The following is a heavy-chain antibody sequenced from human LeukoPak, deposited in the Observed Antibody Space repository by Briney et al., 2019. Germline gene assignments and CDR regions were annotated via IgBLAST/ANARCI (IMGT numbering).Heavy chain of an antibody. J-gene: IGHJ4*02. CDR2: IKQDGSEK. Sequence: GGSLRLSCAASGFTFSNYWMSWVRQAPGKGLEWVANIKQDGSEKYYVDSVKGVFTISRENAKTSLYLQMNSRSVEDTAVYYCARDRWGYSYGGDWGQGTLVTVSS. CDR1: GFTFSNYW. D-gene: IGHD5-18*01. V-gene: IGHV3-7*01. CDR3: ARDRWGYSYGGD.